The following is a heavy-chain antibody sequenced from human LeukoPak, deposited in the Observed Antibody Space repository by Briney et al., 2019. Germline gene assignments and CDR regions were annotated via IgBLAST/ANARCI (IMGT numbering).Heavy chain of an antibody. J-gene: IGHJ6*02. CDR1: GFTFSSYA. D-gene: IGHD6-19*01. CDR2: ISYDGSNK. CDR3: ARDYGRSSGWFARRHGFYYYGMDV. Sequence: PGRSLRLSCAASGFTFSSYAMHWVRQAPGKGLEWVAVISYDGSNKYYADSVKGRFTISRDNSKNTLYLQMNSLRAEDTAVYYCARDYGRSSGWFARRHGFYYYGMDVWGQGATVTVSS. V-gene: IGHV3-30*04.